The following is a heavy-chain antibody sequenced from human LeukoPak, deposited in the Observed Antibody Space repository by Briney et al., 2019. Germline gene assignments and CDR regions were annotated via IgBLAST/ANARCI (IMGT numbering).Heavy chain of an antibody. Sequence: VASVKVSCKASGYTFTGYYMHWVRQAPGQGLEWMGWINPNSGGTNYAQKFQGRVTMTRDTSISTAYMELSRLRSDDAAVYYCARELDTAIKPWGQGTLVTVSS. D-gene: IGHD5-18*01. J-gene: IGHJ5*02. CDR1: GYTFTGYY. V-gene: IGHV1-2*02. CDR2: INPNSGGT. CDR3: ARELDTAIKP.